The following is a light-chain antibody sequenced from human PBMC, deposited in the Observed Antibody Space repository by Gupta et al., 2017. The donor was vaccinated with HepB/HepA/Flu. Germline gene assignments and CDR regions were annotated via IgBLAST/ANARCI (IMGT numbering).Light chain of an antibody. CDR2: GTS. CDR1: QSVSSSF. Sequence: EIVLTQFPGTLSLSPGERATLSCRASQSVSSSFLAWYQQKPGQAPRLLIYGTSTRASGIPDRFSGSESGTDFTLTISRLEPEDFAVYYCQQYVSSPRTFGQGTKVEIK. J-gene: IGKJ1*01. V-gene: IGKV3-20*01. CDR3: QQYVSSPRT.